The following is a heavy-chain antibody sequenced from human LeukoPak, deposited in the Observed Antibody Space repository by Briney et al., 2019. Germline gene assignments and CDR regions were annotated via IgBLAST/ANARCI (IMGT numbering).Heavy chain of an antibody. J-gene: IGHJ5*02. CDR2: IYSSGST. CDR3: AGTDSSGYYSRDAWFDP. D-gene: IGHD3-22*01. Sequence: TSETLSLTCTVSGGSISSQYWGWIRQPPGKGLEWIGDIYSSGSTNYSPSLKSRVTISLDTSKNQFSLTLRSVTAADTAVYYCAGTDSSGYYSRDAWFDPWGQGTLVTVSS. V-gene: IGHV4-59*03. CDR1: GGSISSQY.